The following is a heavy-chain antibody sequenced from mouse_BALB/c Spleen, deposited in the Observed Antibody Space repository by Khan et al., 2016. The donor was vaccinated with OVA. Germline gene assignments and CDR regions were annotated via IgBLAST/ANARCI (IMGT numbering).Heavy chain of an antibody. CDR2: ISYSGST. D-gene: IGHD2-3*01. V-gene: IGHV3-2*02. J-gene: IGHJ4*01. Sequence: EVKLEESGPGLVKPSQSLSLTCTVTGYSITSDYAWNWIRQFPGNTLEWMGYISYSGSTNYNQYLKSRISITRDTTKNQFILQLNSVTTEDTATYYCARDGSRYNYAMDYWGQGTSVTVSA. CDR1: GYSITSDYA. CDR3: ARDGSRYNYAMDY.